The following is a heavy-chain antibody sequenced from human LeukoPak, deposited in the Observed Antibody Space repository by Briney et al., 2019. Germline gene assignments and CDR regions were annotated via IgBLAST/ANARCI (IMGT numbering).Heavy chain of an antibody. CDR1: GGTFSSYA. CDR3: ARDSGSSPGRFDP. J-gene: IGHJ5*02. D-gene: IGHD6-13*01. V-gene: IGHV1-69*06. CDR2: IIPIFGTA. Sequence: ASVKVSCKASGGTFSSYAISWVRQAPGQGLEWMGGIIPIFGTANYAQKFQGRVTITADKSTSTAYMELSSLRSEDTAVYYCARDSGSSPGRFDPWGQGTLVTVSS.